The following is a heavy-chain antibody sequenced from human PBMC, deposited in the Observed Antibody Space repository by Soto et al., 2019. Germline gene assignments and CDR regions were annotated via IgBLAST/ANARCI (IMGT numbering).Heavy chain of an antibody. D-gene: IGHD1-26*01. V-gene: IGHV4-59*02. CDR2: TSYTGNT. CDR1: SGSVTTHH. CDR3: ERDMHAAFTLYLDP. Sequence: SETLSLPCFVSSGSVTTHHWSWIRQSPGHGLPSIAYTSYTGNTNYNPSLQSRGTISLVPSTNPLSLHFPSMTVAHTAVSCCERDMHAAFTLYLDPWGQGTLATVSS. J-gene: IGHJ5*02.